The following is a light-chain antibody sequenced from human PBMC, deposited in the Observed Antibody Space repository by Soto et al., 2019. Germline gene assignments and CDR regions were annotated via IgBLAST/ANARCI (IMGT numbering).Light chain of an antibody. Sequence: QSALTQPASVSGSPGQSITISCAGTSSDVGGYDYVSWYQQHPGKAPKVMISDVSDRPSGVSARFSASKSGNTASLTISGLWAEDEADYYCFSYTANNSYLLFGGGTKLTVL. CDR3: FSYTANNSYLL. J-gene: IGLJ2*01. CDR2: DVS. CDR1: SSDVGGYDY. V-gene: IGLV2-14*01.